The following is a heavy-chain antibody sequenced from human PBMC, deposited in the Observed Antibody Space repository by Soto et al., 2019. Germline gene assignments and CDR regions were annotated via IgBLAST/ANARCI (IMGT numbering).Heavy chain of an antibody. V-gene: IGHV3-23*01. J-gene: IGHJ4*02. CDR2: ISGSGNRI. D-gene: IGHD3-22*01. CDR3: AKDPTSYDSSAQFDS. Sequence: GGSLRLSCAASGFTFSSYSMNWVRQAPGKGLEWVSLISGSGNRIYYADSVKGRFTISRDNSKNTLYLQMNSLRAEDTAVYYCAKDPTSYDSSAQFDSWGQGTLVTVSS. CDR1: GFTFSSYS.